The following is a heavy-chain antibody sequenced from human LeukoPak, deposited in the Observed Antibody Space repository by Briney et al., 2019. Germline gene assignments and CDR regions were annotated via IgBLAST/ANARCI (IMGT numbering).Heavy chain of an antibody. V-gene: IGHV3-23*01. D-gene: IGHD2-15*01. CDR2: ISGSGGSS. CDR1: GFTFSSYA. CDR3: AKDGPDCSGGSCYPPYYYYYYGMDV. Sequence: GGSLRLSCAASGFTFSSYAMSWVRQAPGKGLEWVSAISGSGGSSYYADSVKGRFTISGDNSKNTLYLQMNSLRAEDTAVYYCAKDGPDCSGGSCYPPYYYYYYGMDVWGQGTTVTVSS. J-gene: IGHJ6*02.